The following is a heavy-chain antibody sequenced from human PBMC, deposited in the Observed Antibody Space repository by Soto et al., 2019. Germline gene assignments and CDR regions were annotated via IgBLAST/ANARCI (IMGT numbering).Heavy chain of an antibody. J-gene: IGHJ6*02. CDR2: MYYSERT. D-gene: IGHD2-15*01. V-gene: IGHV4-39*01. CDR3: ARHFGMVADNYYYGIDV. CDR1: GGSGRGSSDY. Sequence: SETLSLTCTVSGGSGRGSSDYWGWIRQPPGKGLEWVASMYYSERTYYNPSLKSRVTISVDTSKNQFSLKMSSVTATDTAVYYCARHFGMVADNYYYGIDVWGQGTTVTVSS.